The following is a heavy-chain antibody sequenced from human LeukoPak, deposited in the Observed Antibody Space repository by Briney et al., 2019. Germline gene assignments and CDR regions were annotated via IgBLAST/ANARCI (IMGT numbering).Heavy chain of an antibody. CDR3: ARSQRIVVVPAAIVDYYYYMDV. J-gene: IGHJ6*03. V-gene: IGHV4-4*07. D-gene: IGHD2-2*01. CDR1: GGSISSYY. CDR2: IYTSGST. Sequence: PSETLSLTCTVSGGSISSYYWSWIRQPAGKGLEWIGRIYTSGSTNYNPSLKSRVTMSVDTSKNQFSLKLSSVTAADMAVYYCARSQRIVVVPAAIVDYYYYMDVWGKGTTVTVSS.